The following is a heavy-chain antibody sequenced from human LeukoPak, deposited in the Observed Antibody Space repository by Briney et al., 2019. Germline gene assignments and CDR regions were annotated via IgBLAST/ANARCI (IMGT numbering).Heavy chain of an antibody. J-gene: IGHJ5*02. CDR3: ARDRAEGKTWVEFDP. CDR2: IYSDGVT. V-gene: IGHV3-66*02. CDR1: GFIVNSYA. Sequence: GGSLRLSCAASGFIVNSYAMSWVRQAPGKGLAWVSLIYSDGVTQYADSVKGRFTISRDNSKNTLYLQMNSLRDEDTAASFCARDRAEGKTWVEFDPWGQGTLVTVSS.